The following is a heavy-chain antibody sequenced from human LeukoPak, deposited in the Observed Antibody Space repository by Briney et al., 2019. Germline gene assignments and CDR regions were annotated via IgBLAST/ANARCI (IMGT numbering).Heavy chain of an antibody. V-gene: IGHV3-23*01. CDR1: GFTFSSYA. CDR3: AKAPEYYYDSSGYYNY. CDR2: ISGSGGST. D-gene: IGHD3-22*01. Sequence: PGGSLRLSCAASGFTFSSYAMSWVRQAPGKGLEWVSAISGSGGSTYYADSVKGRFTISRDNSKNTLYLQMSSLRAEDTAVYYCAKAPEYYYDSSGYYNYWGQGTLVTVSS. J-gene: IGHJ4*02.